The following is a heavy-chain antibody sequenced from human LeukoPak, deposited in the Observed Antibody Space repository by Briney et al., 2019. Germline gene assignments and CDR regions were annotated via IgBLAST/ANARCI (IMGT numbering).Heavy chain of an antibody. CDR2: MNPNNSDI. J-gene: IGHJ4*02. D-gene: IGHD1-14*01. V-gene: IGHV1-8*01. CDR3: VRVAPGTTIYAY. CDR1: GYTFTSYH. Sequence: ASVKVSCKASGYTFTSYHINWVRQATGQGLEWVGWMNPNNSDIGYAQKFQGRVTMTRNTSIGTAYMELSSLRSEDTAIYYCVRVAPGTTIYAYWGQGTLVTVSS.